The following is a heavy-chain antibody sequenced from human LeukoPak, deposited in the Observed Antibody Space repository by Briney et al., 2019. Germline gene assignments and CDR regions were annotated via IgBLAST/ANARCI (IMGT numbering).Heavy chain of an antibody. V-gene: IGHV4-31*03. Sequence: PSETLSLTCTVSGGSFSSWDYNWNWIPQPPGKGLELIGYIYTSGSIYYNPSLKSRVSISVNTSKSKFSLNLSSVTAADTAVYYCARVIIESAAFDYWGQGNLVTVSS. CDR3: ARVIIESAAFDY. CDR2: IYTSGSI. D-gene: IGHD6-13*01. J-gene: IGHJ4*02. CDR1: GGSFSSWDYN.